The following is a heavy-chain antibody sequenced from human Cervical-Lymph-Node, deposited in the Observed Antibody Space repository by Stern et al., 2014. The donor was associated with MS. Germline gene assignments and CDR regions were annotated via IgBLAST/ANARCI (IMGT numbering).Heavy chain of an antibody. V-gene: IGHV4-59*01. CDR2: IYYSGST. J-gene: IGHJ4*02. CDR1: GGSISSYY. Sequence: QLQLQESGPGLVKPSETLSLTCTVSGGSISSYYWSWIRQPPGKGLEWIGYIYYSGSTNYNPSLKSRVTISVDTSKNQFSLKRTSGPAADTAVYYCARTRGYSYGYPLYYFAYGGRGTLATVSS. CDR3: ARTRGYSYGYPLYYFAY. D-gene: IGHD5-18*01.